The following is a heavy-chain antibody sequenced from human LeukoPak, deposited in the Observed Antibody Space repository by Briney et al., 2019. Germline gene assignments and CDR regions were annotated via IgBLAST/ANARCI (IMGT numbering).Heavy chain of an antibody. CDR2: IYYSGST. V-gene: IGHV4-39*01. J-gene: IGHJ4*02. CDR1: GGSISSSSYY. D-gene: IGHD1-26*01. CDR3: ARHSGSYPFDY. Sequence: ETLSLTCTVSGGSISSSSYYWGWIRQPPGKGLEWIGSIYYSGSTYYNPSLKSRVTISVDTSKNQFSLKLSSVTAADTAVYYCARHSGSYPFDYWGQGTLVTVSS.